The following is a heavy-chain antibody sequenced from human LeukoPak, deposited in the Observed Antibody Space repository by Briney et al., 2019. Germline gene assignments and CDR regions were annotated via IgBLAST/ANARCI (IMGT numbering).Heavy chain of an antibody. CDR1: GFTFSDYY. Sequence: GGSLRLSCAASGFTFSDYYMSWIRQAPGKGLEWVSYISSGGDTIYYADSVKGRFTISRDNAKNLLYLQMNSLRVEDTAVYYCARDSCSGGSCYFDPWGQGTLVTVSS. CDR2: ISSGGDTI. CDR3: ARDSCSGGSCYFDP. V-gene: IGHV3-11*04. D-gene: IGHD2-15*01. J-gene: IGHJ5*02.